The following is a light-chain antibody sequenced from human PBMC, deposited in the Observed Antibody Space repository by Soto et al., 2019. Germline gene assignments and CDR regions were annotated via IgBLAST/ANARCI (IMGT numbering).Light chain of an antibody. J-gene: IGKJ3*01. CDR1: QTVSNN. CDR3: QQDNMTPFT. V-gene: IGKV1-39*01. Sequence: DIQMTQSPSSLSASVGDRVTITCRTSQTVSNNLNWYQRKPGKAPSLLIYASSTLQSGVPSRFIGSGSDTEFILTISSLQPEDFATYYCQQDNMTPFTFGPGTKVDI. CDR2: ASS.